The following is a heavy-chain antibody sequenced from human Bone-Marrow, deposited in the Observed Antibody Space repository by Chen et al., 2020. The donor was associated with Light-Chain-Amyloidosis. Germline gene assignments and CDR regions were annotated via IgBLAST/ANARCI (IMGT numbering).Heavy chain of an antibody. CDR2: IKQNGTER. Sequence: EVQLLESGGGLVQPGESLTLSCVASGLIFSRFWMTWVRQRPGKGLEWVANIKQNGTERYYVDSVKGRFTSSRDNTKNSVYLQMNTLRAEDTAVYYCARANYWGSYRYNAQGFDYWGRGTLVTVSS. J-gene: IGHJ4*02. CDR1: GLIFSRFW. CDR3: ARANYWGSYRYNAQGFDY. D-gene: IGHD3-16*02. V-gene: IGHV3-7*03.